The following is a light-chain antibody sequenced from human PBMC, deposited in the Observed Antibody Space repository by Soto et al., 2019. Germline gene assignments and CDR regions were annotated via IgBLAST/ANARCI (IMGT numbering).Light chain of an antibody. Sequence: EIVLTQSPATLSLSPGERATLSCRASQNVSTALAWYQQKPGQAPRLLIYDASIRATGIPARFSGSGSGTDFTLTISSLQPEDFAVYYCQQRSDWLTFGGGTKVEIK. CDR1: QNVSTA. CDR3: QQRSDWLT. V-gene: IGKV3-11*01. CDR2: DAS. J-gene: IGKJ4*01.